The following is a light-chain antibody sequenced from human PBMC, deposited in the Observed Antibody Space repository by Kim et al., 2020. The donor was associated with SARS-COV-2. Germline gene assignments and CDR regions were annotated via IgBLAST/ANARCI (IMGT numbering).Light chain of an antibody. CDR1: QDISNY. CDR2: DAS. Sequence: SESVGDRVTITCQASQDISNYLNWYQQKPGKAPKLLIYDASNLETGVPSRFSGSGSGTDFTFTISSLQPEDIATYYCQQYDNLPRFGGGTKVDIK. V-gene: IGKV1-33*01. CDR3: QQYDNLPR. J-gene: IGKJ4*02.